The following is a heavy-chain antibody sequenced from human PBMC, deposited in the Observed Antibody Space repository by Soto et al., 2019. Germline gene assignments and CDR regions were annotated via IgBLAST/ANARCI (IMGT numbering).Heavy chain of an antibody. D-gene: IGHD6-19*01. J-gene: IGHJ4*02. Sequence: SETLSLTGTVSGGSVSSDNYYWGWIRQPPGKGLEWIGNIYYSGTTYYNPSLKSRVTISVDTSKNQLSLKLGSVTAADTAVYYCARRGQAYSSGWYAFDYWGQGTLVTVSS. CDR1: GGSVSSDNYY. CDR2: IYYSGTT. V-gene: IGHV4-39*01. CDR3: ARRGQAYSSGWYAFDY.